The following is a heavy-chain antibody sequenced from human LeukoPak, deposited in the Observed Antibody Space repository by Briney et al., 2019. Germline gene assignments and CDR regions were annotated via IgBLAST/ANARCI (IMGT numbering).Heavy chain of an antibody. CDR1: GVSFSGYY. Sequence: SETLSLTCAVYGVSFSGYYWSWIRQPPGKGLEWIGEINHSGSTNYNPSLKSRVTISVDTSKNQFSLKLSSVTAADTAVYYCARSWLVPDYWGQGTLVTVSS. D-gene: IGHD6-19*01. CDR2: INHSGST. V-gene: IGHV4-34*01. CDR3: ARSWLVPDY. J-gene: IGHJ4*02.